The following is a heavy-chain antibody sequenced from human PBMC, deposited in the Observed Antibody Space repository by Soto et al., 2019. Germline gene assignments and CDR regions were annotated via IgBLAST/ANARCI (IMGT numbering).Heavy chain of an antibody. CDR3: ARGGYCSSTSCRAYYFDY. V-gene: IGHV1-2*04. CDR2: INPNSGGT. J-gene: IGHJ4*02. CDR1: GYTFTGYY. D-gene: IGHD2-2*01. Sequence: QVQLVQSGAEVKKPGASVKVSYKASGYTFTGYYMHWVRQAPGQGLEWMGWINPNSGGTNYAQKFKGWVTMTRDTSISTAYMELSRLRSDDTAVYYCARGGYCSSTSCRAYYFDYWGQGTLVTVSS.